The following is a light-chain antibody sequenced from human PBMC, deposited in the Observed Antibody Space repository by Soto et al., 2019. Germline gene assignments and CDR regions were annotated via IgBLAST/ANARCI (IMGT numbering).Light chain of an antibody. CDR3: AAWDDSLNGYV. CDR1: SSDVGGYNY. Sequence: QSALTQPASVSGSPGQAITISGTGTSSDVGGYNYVSWYQQHPGKAPKLMIYDVSNRPSGVSNRFSGSKSGTSASLAISGLQSEDEADYYCAAWDDSLNGYVFGTGTKVTV. V-gene: IGLV2-14*01. J-gene: IGLJ1*01. CDR2: DVS.